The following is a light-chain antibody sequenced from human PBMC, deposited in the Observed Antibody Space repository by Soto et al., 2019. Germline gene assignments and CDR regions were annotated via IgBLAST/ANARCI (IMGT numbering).Light chain of an antibody. Sequence: QSVLTQPASVSGSPGQSITFSCTGTSSDVGSSNLVSWYQQHPGKAPKLLIYEVSKRPSGVSNRFSGSKSGNTASLTISGLQAEDEAAYYCRSYAGSSTHVFGTGTKVTVL. V-gene: IGLV2-23*02. J-gene: IGLJ1*01. CDR2: EVS. CDR3: RSYAGSSTHV. CDR1: SSDVGSSNL.